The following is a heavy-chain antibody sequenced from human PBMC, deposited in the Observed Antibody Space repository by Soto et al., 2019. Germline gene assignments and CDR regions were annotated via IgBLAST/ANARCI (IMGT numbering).Heavy chain of an antibody. CDR1: GFTFSSYW. V-gene: IGHV3-7*01. CDR2: IKQDGSEK. J-gene: IGHJ4*02. Sequence: RLSCAASGFTFSSYWMSWVRQAPGKGLEWVANIKQDGSEKYYVDSVKGRFTISRDNAKNSLYLQMNSLRAEDTAVYYCARALTTVNSDLFDYWGQGTLVTVSS. CDR3: ARALTTVNSDLFDY. D-gene: IGHD4-17*01.